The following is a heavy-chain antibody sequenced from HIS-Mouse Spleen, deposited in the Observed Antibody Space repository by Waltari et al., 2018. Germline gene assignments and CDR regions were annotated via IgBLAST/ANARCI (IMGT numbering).Heavy chain of an antibody. J-gene: IGHJ2*01. V-gene: IGHV1-18*01. D-gene: IGHD3-3*01. CDR1: GYTFTSYG. CDR3: AREITIFGVVKSGNWYFDL. Sequence: QVQLVQSGAEVKKPGASVKVSCKASGYTFTSYGISWVRQAPGQGLEWMGWESPYKVNTNYAQKVQGRVTMTTDPSTSTAYMERRGLRSDDTAVYYCAREITIFGVVKSGNWYFDLWGRGTLVTVSS. CDR2: ESPYKVNT.